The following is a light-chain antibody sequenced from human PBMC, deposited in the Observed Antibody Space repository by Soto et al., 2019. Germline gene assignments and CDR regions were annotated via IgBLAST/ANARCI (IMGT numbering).Light chain of an antibody. J-gene: IGLJ1*01. CDR1: SSDVGGYNY. CDR3: CSYSSSYTYV. CDR2: DVS. V-gene: IGLV2-11*01. Sequence: QSALTQPRSVSGSPGQSVTISCTGTSSDVGGYNYVSWYQQHPGKAPKLMIYDVSKRPSGVPDRFSGSKSGNTASLTISGLPDEDAADYYRCSYSSSYTYVFGTGTKLTVL.